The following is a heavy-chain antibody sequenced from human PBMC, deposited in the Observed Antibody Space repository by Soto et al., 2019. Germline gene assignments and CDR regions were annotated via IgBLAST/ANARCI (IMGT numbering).Heavy chain of an antibody. V-gene: IGHV1-69*13. CDR3: ARQNRPYYCDSSGYYVFDY. Sequence: SVKVSCKASGGTFSSYAISWVRQAPGQGLEWMGGIIPIFGTANYAQKFQGRVTITADESTSTAYMELSSLRSEDTAVYYCARQNRPYYCDSSGYYVFDYWGQGTLVTVSS. CDR2: IIPIFGTA. CDR1: GGTFSSYA. D-gene: IGHD3-22*01. J-gene: IGHJ4*02.